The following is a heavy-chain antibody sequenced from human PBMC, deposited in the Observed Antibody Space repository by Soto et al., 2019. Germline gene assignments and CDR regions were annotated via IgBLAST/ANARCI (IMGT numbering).Heavy chain of an antibody. V-gene: IGHV4-30-4*01. CDR1: GDSIGSGDYY. CDR2: FYYIGTT. J-gene: IGHJ5*02. D-gene: IGHD3-10*01. CDR3: ARGSTYHGFVT. Sequence: QVQLQESGPRLVKPSQTLSLTCTVSGDSIGSGDYYWTWIRQPPGKGLAWIAYFYYIGTTFYHPSLESRVTMSVDTSKNHSSLRVTSATAADTAVYYCARGSTYHGFVTCGQGTLITVSS.